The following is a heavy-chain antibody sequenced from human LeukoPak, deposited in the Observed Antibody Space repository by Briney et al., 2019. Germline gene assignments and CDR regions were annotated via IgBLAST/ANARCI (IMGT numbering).Heavy chain of an antibody. D-gene: IGHD2-2*01. J-gene: IGHJ4*02. CDR3: AKYCSTTSCYYLDY. V-gene: IGHV4-39*07. CDR2: VSFSGST. CDR1: GGSISSGSYY. Sequence: SETLSLTCTVSGGSISSGSYYWGWIRQPPGKGLEWIGSVSFSGSTYYNPSLKSRVTISVDTSKNQFSLKLSSVTAADTAVYYCAKYCSTTSCYYLDYWGQGILVTVSS.